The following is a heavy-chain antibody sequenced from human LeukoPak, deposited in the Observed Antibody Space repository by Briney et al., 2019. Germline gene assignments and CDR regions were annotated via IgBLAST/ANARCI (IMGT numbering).Heavy chain of an antibody. CDR1: GYTFTDSD. CDR2: MNPNSGKT. Sequence: ASLKVSCKASGYTFTDSDINWVRQAPGQGLEWMGWMNPNSGKTGYARKFQGRVTFTRNSSISTAYMDLSSLRSEDTAVYYCATDSSQYQLPYDAFDIWGQGTMVTVSS. V-gene: IGHV1-8*03. J-gene: IGHJ3*02. CDR3: ATDSSQYQLPYDAFDI. D-gene: IGHD2-2*01.